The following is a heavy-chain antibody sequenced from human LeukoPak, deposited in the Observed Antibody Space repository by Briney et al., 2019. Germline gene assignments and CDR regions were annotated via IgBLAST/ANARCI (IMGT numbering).Heavy chain of an antibody. D-gene: IGHD6-13*01. Sequence: SETLSLTCAVSGGSISSSNWWSWVRQPPGKGLEWIGSIYYSGSTYYNPSLKSRVTISVDTSKNQFSLKLSSVTAADTAVYYCARAGGSSWYLDYWGQGTLVTVSS. CDR2: IYYSGST. CDR3: ARAGGSSWYLDY. J-gene: IGHJ4*02. V-gene: IGHV4-4*02. CDR1: GGSISSSNW.